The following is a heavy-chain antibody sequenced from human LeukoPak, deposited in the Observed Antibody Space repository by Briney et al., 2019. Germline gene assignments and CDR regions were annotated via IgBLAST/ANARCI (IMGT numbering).Heavy chain of an antibody. CDR1: GGSISSGGYY. D-gene: IGHD3-3*01. Sequence: SETLSLTCTVSGGSISSGGYYWSWIRQHPGKGLEWIGYIYYSGSTYYNPSLKSRVTISVDTSKNQFSLKLSSVTAADTAVYYCVRFVHDFWNGYDYWGPGTLVTVSS. CDR3: VRFVHDFWNGYDY. V-gene: IGHV4-31*03. CDR2: IYYSGST. J-gene: IGHJ4*02.